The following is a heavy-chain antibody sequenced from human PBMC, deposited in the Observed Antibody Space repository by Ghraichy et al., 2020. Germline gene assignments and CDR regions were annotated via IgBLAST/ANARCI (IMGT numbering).Heavy chain of an antibody. Sequence: SETLSLTCAVYGGSFSGYYWSWIRQPPGKGLEWIGEINHSGSTNYNPSLKSRVTISVDTSKNQFSLKLSSVTAADTAVYYCARAHIVVVVAATRVGWYFDLWGRGTLVTVSS. CDR1: GGSFSGYY. CDR3: ARAHIVVVVAATRVGWYFDL. J-gene: IGHJ2*01. D-gene: IGHD2-15*01. V-gene: IGHV4-34*01. CDR2: INHSGST.